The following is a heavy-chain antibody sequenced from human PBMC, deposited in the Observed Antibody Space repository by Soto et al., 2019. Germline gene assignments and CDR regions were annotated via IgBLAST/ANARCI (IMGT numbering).Heavy chain of an antibody. V-gene: IGHV1-18*01. CDR3: ARGVGSGSYYNQYNWFDP. Sequence: QVQLVQSGGEVKKPGASVKVSCKASGYTFTNYGSSWVRQAPGQGLEWMGWINVYNGNTKYAQKVQGRVTMTTDTSTSTAYMELRSLRSDDTAVYYCARGVGSGSYYNQYNWFDPWGQGTLFTVSS. J-gene: IGHJ5*02. CDR1: GYTFTNYG. D-gene: IGHD3-10*01. CDR2: INVYNGNT.